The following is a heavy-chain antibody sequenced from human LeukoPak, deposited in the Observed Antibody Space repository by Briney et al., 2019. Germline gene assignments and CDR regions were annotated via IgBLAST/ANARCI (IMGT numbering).Heavy chain of an antibody. CDR2: INWNGGST. Sequence: GGSLRLSCAASGFTFSSFSMNWVRQAPGKGLEWVSGINWNGGSTGYADSVKGRFTISRDNAKNPLYLQMNSLRAEGTALYYCARGRPPADYWRQGTLVTVSS. CDR3: ARGRPPADY. V-gene: IGHV3-20*04. J-gene: IGHJ4*02. CDR1: GFTFSSFS.